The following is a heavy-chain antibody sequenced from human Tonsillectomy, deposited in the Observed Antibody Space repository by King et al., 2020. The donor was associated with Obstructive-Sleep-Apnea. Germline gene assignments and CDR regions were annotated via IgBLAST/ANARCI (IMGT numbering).Heavy chain of an antibody. Sequence: QLVQSGGGWVQPGRSLRLSCAASGFIFDDYAMHWVRQAPGKGLEWVSGISWNRGGIGYADSVKGRFIISRDNAKNFLYLQMNSLRPEDTAFYYCARKNRYSNGKDFDCWGQGTLVTVSS. J-gene: IGHJ4*02. CDR3: ARKNRYSNGKDFDC. D-gene: IGHD5-18*01. V-gene: IGHV3-9*01. CDR1: GFIFDDYA. CDR2: ISWNRGGI.